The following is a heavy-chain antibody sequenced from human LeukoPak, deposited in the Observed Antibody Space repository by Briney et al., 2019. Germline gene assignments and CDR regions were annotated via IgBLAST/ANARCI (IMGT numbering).Heavy chain of an antibody. CDR2: ISYDGSNK. D-gene: IGHD3-9*01. CDR3: ARGVAYDILTGYFYGMDV. V-gene: IGHV3-30-3*01. J-gene: IGHJ6*02. Sequence: GGSLRLSCAASGFTFSSYAMHWVRQAPGKGLEWVAVISYDGSNKYYADSVKGRFTISRDNSKNTLYLQMNSLRAEDTAVYYCARGVAYDILTGYFYGMDVWGQGTTVTVSS. CDR1: GFTFSSYA.